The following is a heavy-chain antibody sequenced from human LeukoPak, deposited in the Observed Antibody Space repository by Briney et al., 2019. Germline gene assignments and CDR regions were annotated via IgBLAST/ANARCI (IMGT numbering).Heavy chain of an antibody. CDR2: IYYSGNT. Sequence: SGTLSLTCAVSGGSIGSSNWWSWVRQPPGKGLEWIGEIYYSGNTNYNPSLKSRVTISIDKSKNQFSLKLSSVTAADTAVYYCAREVRFSMVRGEIECWGQGTLVTVSS. D-gene: IGHD3-10*01. CDR3: AREVRFSMVRGEIEC. CDR1: GGSIGSSNW. V-gene: IGHV4-4*02. J-gene: IGHJ4*02.